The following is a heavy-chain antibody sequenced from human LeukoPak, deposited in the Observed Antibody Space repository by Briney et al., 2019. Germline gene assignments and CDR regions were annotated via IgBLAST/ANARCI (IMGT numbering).Heavy chain of an antibody. V-gene: IGHV4-39*01. J-gene: IGHJ4*02. D-gene: IGHD2-2*01. CDR3: ARLVVRVGYFDY. Sequence: SETLSLTCTVYGGSISSSSYYWGWIRQPPGKGLEWIGSIYYSGSTYYNPSLKSRVTISVDTSKNQFSLKLSSVTAADTAVYYCARLVVRVGYFDYWGQGTLVTVSS. CDR2: IYYSGST. CDR1: GGSISSSSYY.